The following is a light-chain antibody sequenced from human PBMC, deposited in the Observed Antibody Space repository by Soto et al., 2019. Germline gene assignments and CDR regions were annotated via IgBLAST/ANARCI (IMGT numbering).Light chain of an antibody. Sequence: QSALTQPPSASGSPGQSVTISCTGTSSDVGAYNYVSWYQQHPGKAPKLIIYEVYKRPSGVPDRFSGFKSGNTASLIVSGLQTDDEADYYCCSYAGSYTHVFGTGTKLTVL. CDR1: SSDVGAYNY. CDR3: CSYAGSYTHV. V-gene: IGLV2-8*01. J-gene: IGLJ1*01. CDR2: EVY.